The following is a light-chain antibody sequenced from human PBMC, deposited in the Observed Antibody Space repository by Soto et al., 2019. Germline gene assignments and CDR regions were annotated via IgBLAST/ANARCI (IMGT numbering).Light chain of an antibody. V-gene: IGKV1-9*01. CDR3: QQLNSYPPT. CDR1: QGISSY. Sequence: IRLTQSPSSLSASVGDRVTITCRASQGISSYLAWYQQKPGKAPNLLIYAASTLQRGVPSRFSGSGSGTDFTLTISSLQPEDFATYYCQQLNSYPPTFGGGTKVAIK. J-gene: IGKJ4*01. CDR2: AAS.